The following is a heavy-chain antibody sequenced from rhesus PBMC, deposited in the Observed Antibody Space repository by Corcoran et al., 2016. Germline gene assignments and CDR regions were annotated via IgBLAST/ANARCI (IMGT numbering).Heavy chain of an antibody. CDR2: IYGSSTST. V-gene: IGHV4S10*01. D-gene: IGHD5-30*01. CDR1: GGSISDSYR. Sequence: QVQLQESGPGVVKPSETLSLTCAVSGGSISDSYRWSWIRQPPGKGRNWIGYIYGSSTSTNYNPSLKSRVTISTDTSRNQFSLKLSSVTAADAAVYYGAREDTAGTVIGYWGQGVLVTVSS. J-gene: IGHJ4*01. CDR3: AREDTAGTVIGY.